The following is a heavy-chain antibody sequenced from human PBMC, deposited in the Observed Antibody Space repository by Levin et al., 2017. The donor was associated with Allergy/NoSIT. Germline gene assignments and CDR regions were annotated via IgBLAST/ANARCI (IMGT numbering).Heavy chain of an antibody. CDR1: GFTFSTYW. V-gene: IGHV3-74*01. CDR3: ARGFSPSTVTPLGY. D-gene: IGHD4-17*01. J-gene: IGHJ4*02. Sequence: PGESLKISCAASGFTFSTYWMHWVRQAPGKGLVWVSRTNSDGSSTSYADSVKGRFTISRDTARNTLYLQMNSLRADDTAVYYCARGFSPSTVTPLGYWGQGTLVTVSS. CDR2: TNSDGSST.